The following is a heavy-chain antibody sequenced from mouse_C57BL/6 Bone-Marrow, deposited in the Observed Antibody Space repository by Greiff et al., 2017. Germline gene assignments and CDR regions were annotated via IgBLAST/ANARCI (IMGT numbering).Heavy chain of an antibody. Sequence: VQLKQSGAELVRPGASVKLSCTASGFNIKDYYMHWVKQRPEQGLEWIGRIDPEDGDTEYAPKFQGKATMTADTSSNTAYLQLSSLTSEDTAVYYCTMIYYDYDGDYWGQGTTLTVSS. D-gene: IGHD2-4*01. V-gene: IGHV14-1*01. CDR1: GFNIKDYY. CDR2: IDPEDGDT. J-gene: IGHJ2*01. CDR3: TMIYYDYDGDY.